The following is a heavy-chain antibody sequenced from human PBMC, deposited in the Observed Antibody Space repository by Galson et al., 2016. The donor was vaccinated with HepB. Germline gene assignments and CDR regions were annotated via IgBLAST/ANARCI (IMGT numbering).Heavy chain of an antibody. D-gene: IGHD6-19*01. Sequence: CAISGDSVSSIDFTWNWIRQSPSRGLEWLGRTYYRSKWYHDYAESVKSRITINPDTSKNQFSLQLNSVTPEDTAFYFCAKIVSVWDARSNAFDIWGQGTMVTVSS. CDR3: AKIVSVWDARSNAFDI. CDR1: GDSVSSIDFT. J-gene: IGHJ3*02. CDR2: TYYRSKWYH. V-gene: IGHV6-1*01.